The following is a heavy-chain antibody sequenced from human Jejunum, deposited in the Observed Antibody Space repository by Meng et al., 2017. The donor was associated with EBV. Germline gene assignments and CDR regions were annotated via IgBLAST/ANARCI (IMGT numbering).Heavy chain of an antibody. J-gene: IGHJ2*01. V-gene: IGHV1-2*06. CDR3: AREGLVGDLRYFDL. D-gene: IGHD3-16*01. Sequence: QVQLVQSGAEVKKPWASVKVSCKASAYTFAGYYMPWVRQAPGQGLEWMGRINPNSGGANYAQKFQGRVTMTRDTSISTAYMELSRLRSDDTAVYYCAREGLVGDLRYFDLWGRGTLVTVFS. CDR2: INPNSGGA. CDR1: AYTFAGYY.